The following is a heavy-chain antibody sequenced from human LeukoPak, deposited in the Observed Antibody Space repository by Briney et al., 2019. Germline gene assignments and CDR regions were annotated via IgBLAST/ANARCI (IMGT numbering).Heavy chain of an antibody. V-gene: IGHV3-11*01. CDR1: GFTVSSNY. J-gene: IGHJ4*02. CDR2: ISSSGSTI. CDR3: ARGPRRDGFDY. Sequence: GGSLRLSCAASGFTVSSNYMSWVRQAPGKGLEWVSYISSSGSTIYYADSVKGRFTISRDNAKNSLYLQMNSLRAEDTAVYYCARGPRRDGFDYWGQGTLVIVSS.